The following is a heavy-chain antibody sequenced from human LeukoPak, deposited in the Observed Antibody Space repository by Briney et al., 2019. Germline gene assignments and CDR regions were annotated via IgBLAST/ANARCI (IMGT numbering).Heavy chain of an antibody. Sequence: SETLSLTCTVSGGSISTYYWNWIRQPPGKGLEWIGSIHYSGSTNYNPSLKSRVTISVDTSKNLFSLNLNSVTAADTAVYYCARVVRDSSGWYHFDYWGQGTLVTVSS. CDR3: ARVVRDSSGWYHFDY. D-gene: IGHD6-19*01. J-gene: IGHJ4*02. CDR2: IHYSGST. CDR1: GGSISTYY. V-gene: IGHV4-59*01.